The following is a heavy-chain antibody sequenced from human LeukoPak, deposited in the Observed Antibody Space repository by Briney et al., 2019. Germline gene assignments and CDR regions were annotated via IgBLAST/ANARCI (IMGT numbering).Heavy chain of an antibody. J-gene: IGHJ6*02. V-gene: IGHV3-21*01. D-gene: IGHD3-10*01. CDR3: ARYYGSGSYGSYYYGMDV. CDR2: ISSSSSYI. CDR1: GFTFSRYS. Sequence: GGSLRLSCAASGFTFSRYSMNWVRQAPGKGLEWVSSISSSSSYIYYADSVKGRFTISRDNAKNSLYLQMNSLRAEDTAVYYCARYYGSGSYGSYYYGMDVWGQGTTVTVSS.